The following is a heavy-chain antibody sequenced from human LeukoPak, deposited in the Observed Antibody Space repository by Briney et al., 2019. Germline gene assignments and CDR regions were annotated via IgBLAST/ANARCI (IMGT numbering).Heavy chain of an antibody. Sequence: ASVKVSCKASGYTFTGYYMHWVRQAPGQGLEWMGWINPNSGGTNYAQKFQGRVTMTRDTSISTAYMELSRLRSDDTAVYYCARIGDSSGYYQKVDDYWGQGTLVTVSS. J-gene: IGHJ4*02. V-gene: IGHV1-2*02. CDR3: ARIGDSSGYYQKVDDY. CDR2: INPNSGGT. CDR1: GYTFTGYY. D-gene: IGHD3-22*01.